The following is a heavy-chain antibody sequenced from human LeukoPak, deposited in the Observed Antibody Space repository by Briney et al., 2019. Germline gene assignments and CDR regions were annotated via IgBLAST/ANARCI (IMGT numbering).Heavy chain of an antibody. Sequence: SGGSLRLSCAASGFTFSSYEMNWVRQAPGKGLEWVSYISSSGSTIYYADSVKGRFTISRDNAKNSVYLQMNSLRAEDTAVYYCARGSGWTDYWGQGTLVTVSS. J-gene: IGHJ4*02. CDR1: GFTFSSYE. V-gene: IGHV3-48*03. CDR3: ARGSGWTDY. D-gene: IGHD6-19*01. CDR2: ISSSGSTI.